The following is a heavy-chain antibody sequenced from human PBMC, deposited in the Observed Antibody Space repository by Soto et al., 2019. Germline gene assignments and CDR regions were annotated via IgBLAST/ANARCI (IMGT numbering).Heavy chain of an antibody. J-gene: IGHJ4*02. Sequence: EVQLVESGGGLVQPGGSLRLSCEASGLTFSSYRMNWVRKAPGKGLEWVSYISSSSSTIYYADSVKGRFTISRDNAKNSLYLQMNSLRDEDTAVYYCARTGIAVAGTFDYWGQGTLVTVSS. V-gene: IGHV3-48*02. CDR3: ARTGIAVAGTFDY. CDR2: ISSSSSTI. D-gene: IGHD6-19*01. CDR1: GLTFSSYR.